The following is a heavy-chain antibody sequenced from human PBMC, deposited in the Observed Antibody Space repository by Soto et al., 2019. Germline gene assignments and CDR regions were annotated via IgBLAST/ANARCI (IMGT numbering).Heavy chain of an antibody. CDR3: ASWGSLGY. J-gene: IGHJ4*02. V-gene: IGHV4-34*01. CDR1: GGSFSGYY. D-gene: IGHD7-27*01. Sequence: QVQLQQWGAGLLKPSETLSLTCAVYGGSFSGYYWSWIRQPPGKGLEWIGEINHSRSTHYNPSLKSRVTISVDTSKNQFSLKLSSVTAADTAVYYCASWGSLGYWGQGTLVTVSS. CDR2: INHSRST.